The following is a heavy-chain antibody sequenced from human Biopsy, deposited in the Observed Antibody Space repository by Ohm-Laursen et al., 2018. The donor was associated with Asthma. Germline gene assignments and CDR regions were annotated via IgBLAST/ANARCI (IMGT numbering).Heavy chain of an antibody. CDR3: ARAVSSSSYWYFDL. CDR1: GDAMSTSGSY. J-gene: IGHJ2*01. V-gene: IGHV4-39*02. D-gene: IGHD6-6*01. Sequence: SDTLSLTWIVSGDAMSTSGSYWGWIRQSPGKGLEWIGSIYYSGRTYYNPSLESRVTISAGTSKNHFSLKVTSVTAADTAVYYCARAVSSSSYWYFDLWGRGDLDTVSS. CDR2: IYYSGRT.